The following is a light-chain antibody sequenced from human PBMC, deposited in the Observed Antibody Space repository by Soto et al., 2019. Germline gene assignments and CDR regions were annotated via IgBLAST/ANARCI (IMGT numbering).Light chain of an antibody. V-gene: IGKV1-39*01. CDR1: QVMRDN. Sequence: IQMTQSPSSLSASVGDRVTITCRASQVMRDNLGWAQEKSGKAPKLLIYSASTLQSGVPPRFSGSGSGTDFTLTISNLQPEDFATYHCQQSFSTPLTFGQGTKVDIK. CDR2: SAS. CDR3: QQSFSTPLT. J-gene: IGKJ1*01.